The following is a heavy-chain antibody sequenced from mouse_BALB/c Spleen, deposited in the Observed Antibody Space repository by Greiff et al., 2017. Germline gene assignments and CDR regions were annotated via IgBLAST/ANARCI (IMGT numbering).Heavy chain of an antibody. J-gene: IGHJ2*01. CDR2: IDPYDSET. CDR3: ARARGKYYFVN. Sequence: QVHVKQPGAELVRPGASVKLSCKASGYTFTSYWMNWVKQRPEQGLEWIGRIDPYDSETHYNQKFKDKAILTVDKSSSTAYMQLSSLTSEDSAVYICARARGKYYFVNRGEGTTLTESS. D-gene: IGHD3-1*01. V-gene: IGHV1-52*01. CDR1: GYTFTSYW.